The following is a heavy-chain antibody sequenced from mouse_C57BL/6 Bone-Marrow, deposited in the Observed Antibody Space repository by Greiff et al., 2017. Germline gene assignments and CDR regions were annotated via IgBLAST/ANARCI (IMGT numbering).Heavy chain of an antibody. J-gene: IGHJ3*01. CDR2: IHPNSGST. V-gene: IGHV1-64*01. CDR3: AREGDGYYAWFAY. CDR1: GYTFTSYW. Sequence: QVQLQQPGAELVKPGASVKLSCKASGYTFTSYWMHWVKQRPGQGLEWIGMIHPNSGSTNYNQKFKDKATLTVDKSSSTAYMQLSSLTSEDSAVYYCAREGDGYYAWFAYWGQGTLVTVSA. D-gene: IGHD2-3*01.